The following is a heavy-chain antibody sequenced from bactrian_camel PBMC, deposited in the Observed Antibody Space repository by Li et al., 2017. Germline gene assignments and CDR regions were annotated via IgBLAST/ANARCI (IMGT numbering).Heavy chain of an antibody. J-gene: IGHJ4*01. CDR3: AADVDYPEQDAACGQGGGDNSV. D-gene: IGHD2*01. V-gene: IGHV3S53*01. Sequence: HVQLVESGGGSVQAGGSLRLSCRASGYAPRRRLCMGWFRLAPGKEREGVAFIESPTRPLYADSVKGRFTISKDNAKNTLYLRMNSLKPEDTAVYYCAADVDYPEQDAACGQGGGDNSVWGQGTQVTVS. CDR2: IESPTRP. CDR1: GYAPRRRL.